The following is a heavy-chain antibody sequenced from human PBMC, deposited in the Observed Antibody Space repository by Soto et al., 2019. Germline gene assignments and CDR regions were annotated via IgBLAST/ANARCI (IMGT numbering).Heavy chain of an antibody. CDR3: ASTAQEYSYGQDPFDY. D-gene: IGHD5-18*01. CDR1: GYTFTSYG. V-gene: IGHV1-18*01. Sequence: ASVKVSCKASGYTFTSYGISCVLQSSGQGLEWMGWISAYNGNTNYAQKLQGRVTMTTDTSTSTAYMELRSLRSDDTAVYYCASTAQEYSYGQDPFDYWGQGTLVTVSS. CDR2: ISAYNGNT. J-gene: IGHJ4*02.